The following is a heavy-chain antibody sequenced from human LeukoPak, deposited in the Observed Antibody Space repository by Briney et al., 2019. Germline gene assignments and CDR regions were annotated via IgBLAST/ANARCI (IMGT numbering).Heavy chain of an antibody. V-gene: IGHV4-59*12. CDR3: LRKGGGWYTGVWQLDL. J-gene: IGHJ2*01. CDR1: GDSLSSYL. D-gene: IGHD6-19*01. CDR2: IYYSGST. Sequence: PSETLSLTCTVSGDSLSSYLWSWGRQPPGKGLGWSGYIYYSGSTNYTTPLKSRVTISVDKSKTQFSLTLKSTTAAGTAVYYWLRKGGGWYTGVWQLDLWGRDTLVTVSS.